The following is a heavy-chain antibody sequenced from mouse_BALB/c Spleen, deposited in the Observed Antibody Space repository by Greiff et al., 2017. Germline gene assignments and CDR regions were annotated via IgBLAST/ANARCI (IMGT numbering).Heavy chain of an antibody. CDR2: ISSGGGST. CDR3: ARRGGGSGYNAMDY. CDR1: GFAFSSYD. Sequence: EVKVVESGGGLVKPGGSLKLSCAASGFAFSSYDMSWVRQTPEKRLEWVAYISSGGGSTYYPDTVKGRFTISRDNAKNTLYLQMSSLKSEDTAVYYCARRGGGSGYNAMDYWGQGTSVTVSS. J-gene: IGHJ4*01. D-gene: IGHD3-1*01. V-gene: IGHV5-12-1*01.